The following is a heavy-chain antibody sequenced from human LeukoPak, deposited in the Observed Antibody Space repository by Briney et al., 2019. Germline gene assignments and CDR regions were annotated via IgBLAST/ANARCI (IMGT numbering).Heavy chain of an antibody. CDR3: AKTTTGYSSGRYPGWPVDY. CDR1: GFTFSTYA. D-gene: IGHD6-19*01. Sequence: GGSLRLSCAASGFTFSTYAMYWVRQAPGKGLEWVSGIFGSGGSTHYADSVKGRFTISRDNSKNTVYLQMNNLRAEDTAVYYCAKTTTGYSSGRYPGWPVDYWGQGTLVTVSS. V-gene: IGHV3-23*01. J-gene: IGHJ4*02. CDR2: IFGSGGST.